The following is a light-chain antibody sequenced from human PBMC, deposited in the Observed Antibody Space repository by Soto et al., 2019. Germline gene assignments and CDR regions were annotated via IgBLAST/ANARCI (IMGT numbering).Light chain of an antibody. V-gene: IGKV2-30*01. CDR3: MQGTHWPPYT. CDR1: QSLVSSDGITF. Sequence: DVVMTQSPLSLPVTLGQPASISCRSSQSLVSSDGITFLHWFLQRPGQSPRRLIYKVSNRDSGVPDRFSGSGSGTDFTLKISRVEAEDVGVYYCMQGTHWPPYTFGQGTKLEIK. CDR2: KVS. J-gene: IGKJ2*01.